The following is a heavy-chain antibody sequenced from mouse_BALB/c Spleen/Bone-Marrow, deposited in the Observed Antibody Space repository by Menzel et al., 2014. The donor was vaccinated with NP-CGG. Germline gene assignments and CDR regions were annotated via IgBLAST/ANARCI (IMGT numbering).Heavy chain of an antibody. Sequence: QVQLKESGAELARPGASVKMSCEASGYTFTSYTMHWVKQRPGQGLEWIGYINPSSGYTNYNQKFKDKATLTADKSSSTAYMQLSSLSSEDSAVYYCARCYYGSSNAMDYWGQGTSVTVSS. D-gene: IGHD1-1*01. V-gene: IGHV1-4*01. CDR2: INPSSGYT. J-gene: IGHJ4*01. CDR3: ARCYYGSSNAMDY. CDR1: GYTFTSYT.